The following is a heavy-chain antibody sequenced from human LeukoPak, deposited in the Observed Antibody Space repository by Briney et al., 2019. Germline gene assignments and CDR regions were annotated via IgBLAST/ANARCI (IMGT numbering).Heavy chain of an antibody. J-gene: IGHJ4*02. Sequence: SETLSLTCTVSGGSISSGDYYWSWIRQPPGKGLEWIGYIYYSGSTYYNPSLKSRVTISVDTSKNQFSLKLSSVTAADTAVYYCARHFDYSRPRGGYWGQGTLVTVSS. CDR2: IYYSGST. CDR3: ARHFDYSRPRGGY. CDR1: GGSISSGDYY. D-gene: IGHD3-9*01. V-gene: IGHV4-30-4*01.